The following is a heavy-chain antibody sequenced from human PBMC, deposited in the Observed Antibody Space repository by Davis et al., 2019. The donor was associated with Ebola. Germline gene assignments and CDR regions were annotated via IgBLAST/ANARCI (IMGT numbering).Heavy chain of an antibody. J-gene: IGHJ5*01. D-gene: IGHD4-17*01. Sequence: SETLSLTCAVYGGSFTDYFWSWIRQPPEKGLEWIGEISHHNGYTNYNPSLSSRVAISVDSSKNQFSLKINSVTAADTATYYCARTTKTNIEDSGLGYNSFDSWGQGVQVSVSS. CDR2: ISHHNGYT. CDR1: GGSFTDYF. CDR3: ARTTKTNIEDSGLGYNSFDS. V-gene: IGHV4-34*01.